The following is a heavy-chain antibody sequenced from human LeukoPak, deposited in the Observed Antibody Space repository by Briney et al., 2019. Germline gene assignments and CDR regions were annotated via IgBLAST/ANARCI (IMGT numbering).Heavy chain of an antibody. Sequence: GRSLRLSCAASGFTFSSSGMHWVRQAPGKGLEWVAVIWYDGSKKYYADSVKGRFTISRDNSKNTLYLQMNALRAEDTAVYYCARVANITTFGMDVWGQGTTVTVSS. CDR3: ARVANITTFGMDV. CDR2: IWYDGSKK. D-gene: IGHD3-9*01. V-gene: IGHV3-33*01. J-gene: IGHJ6*02. CDR1: GFTFSSSG.